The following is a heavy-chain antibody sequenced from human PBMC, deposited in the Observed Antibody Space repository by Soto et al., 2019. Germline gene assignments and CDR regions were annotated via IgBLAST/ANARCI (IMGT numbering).Heavy chain of an antibody. CDR3: ASRIYCSGGSCYSDYYYYMDV. V-gene: IGHV3-66*01. CDR1: GFTVSSTY. Sequence: EVQLVESGGGLVQPGGSLRLSCAASGFTVSSTYMSWVRQAPGKGLEGVSVIYSGGSTYYADSVKGRFTISRDNSKNTLYLQMNSLRAEDTAVYYCASRIYCSGGSCYSDYYYYMDVWGKGTTVTVSS. D-gene: IGHD2-15*01. CDR2: IYSGGST. J-gene: IGHJ6*03.